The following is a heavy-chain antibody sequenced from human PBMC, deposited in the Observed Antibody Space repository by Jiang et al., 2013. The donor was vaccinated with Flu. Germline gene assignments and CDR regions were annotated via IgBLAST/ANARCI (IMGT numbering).Heavy chain of an antibody. CDR1: GASLSSFY. CDR3: ARVTSEWRTNMFES. V-gene: IGHV4-59*13. CDR2: MHYTGYT. J-gene: IGHJ5*01. D-gene: IGHD1-14*01. Sequence: GPGLVKPSATLSLTCSVSGASLSSFYWSWLRQPPGKGLEWIGYMHYTGYTSYNPSLKSRVTISLDPSKNQFSLDLRSVTAADTAVYYCARVTSEWRTNMFESWGQGTLVT.